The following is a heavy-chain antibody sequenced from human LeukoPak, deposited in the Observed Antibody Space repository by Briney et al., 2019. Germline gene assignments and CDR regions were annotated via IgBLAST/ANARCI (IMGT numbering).Heavy chain of an antibody. Sequence: SETLSLTCTVSGGSISSYYWSWIRQPPGKGLEWIGYIYYSGSTNYNPSLKSRVTISVDTSKHQFSLKLSSVTAADTAVYYCARLVDTAMVLYYFDYWGQRTLVTISS. J-gene: IGHJ4*02. CDR3: ARLVDTAMVLYYFDY. CDR1: GGSISSYY. CDR2: IYYSGST. V-gene: IGHV4-59*08. D-gene: IGHD5-18*01.